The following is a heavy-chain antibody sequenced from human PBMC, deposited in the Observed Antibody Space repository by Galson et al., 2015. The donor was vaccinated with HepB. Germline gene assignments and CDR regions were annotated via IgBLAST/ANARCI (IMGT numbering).Heavy chain of an antibody. CDR2: MNPNSGNT. CDR1: GYTFSSYD. Sequence: SVKVSCKASGYTFSSYDINWVRQATGRGLDWMGWMNPNSGNTGYAQKFQGRVTMTRNTSTSTAYMELSSLRSEDTAMYYCARERGDVGTSGWFDPWGQGTLVTVSS. J-gene: IGHJ5*02. D-gene: IGHD3/OR15-3a*01. V-gene: IGHV1-8*01. CDR3: ARERGDVGTSGWFDP.